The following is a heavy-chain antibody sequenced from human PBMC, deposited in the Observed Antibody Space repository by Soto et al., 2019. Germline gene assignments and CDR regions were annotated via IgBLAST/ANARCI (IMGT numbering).Heavy chain of an antibody. J-gene: IGHJ4*02. D-gene: IGHD3-10*01. V-gene: IGHV1-69*13. CDR2: ILPLFAAA. CDR1: GGTFGGYG. Sequence: ASVKVSCKASGGTFGGYGLSWMRQAPGQGLEWMGGILPLFAAANYAQKFQGRVTISAEESASAAYLELHSLRSDDTAVYYCAREYYYGSGPWYWGQGTLVTVSS. CDR3: AREYYYGSGPWY.